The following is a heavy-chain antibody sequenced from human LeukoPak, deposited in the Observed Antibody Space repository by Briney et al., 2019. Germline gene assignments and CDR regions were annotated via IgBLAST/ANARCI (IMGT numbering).Heavy chain of an antibody. CDR3: AKDRYSGSYLGLGDH. V-gene: IGHV3-9*01. CDR1: GFTFDDYA. D-gene: IGHD1-26*01. Sequence: GGSLRLSCAASGFTFDDYAMHWVRQAPGKGLEWVSGISWNSGSIGYADSVKGRFTISRDNAKNSLYLQMNSLRAEDTALYYCAKDRYSGSYLGLGDHRGQGTLVTVSS. CDR2: ISWNSGSI. J-gene: IGHJ5*02.